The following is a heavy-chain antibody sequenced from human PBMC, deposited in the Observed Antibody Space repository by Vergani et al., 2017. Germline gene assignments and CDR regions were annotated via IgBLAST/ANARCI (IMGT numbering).Heavy chain of an antibody. Sequence: EVQLVESGGGLVQPGGSLKLSCAASGFTFSGSAMHWVRQASGKGLEWVGRIRSKANSYATAYAASVKGRFTISRDDSKNTAYLQMNSLKTEDTAVYYCTGVGATEEYYYYGMDVWGQGTTVTVSS. CDR2: IRSKANSYAT. D-gene: IGHD1-26*01. CDR1: GFTFSGSA. CDR3: TGVGATEEYYYYGMDV. V-gene: IGHV3-73*01. J-gene: IGHJ6*02.